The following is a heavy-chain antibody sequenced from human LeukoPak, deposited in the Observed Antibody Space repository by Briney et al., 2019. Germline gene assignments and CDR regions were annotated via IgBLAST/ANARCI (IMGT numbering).Heavy chain of an antibody. CDR1: GASINSYY. CDR2: SFYGGST. D-gene: IGHD1-7*01. Sequence: SETLSLTCTVSGASINSYYWSWMRQPPGKGLEWIGHSFYGGSTNYNPSLKSRVTISVDRSKNEFSLRLNSVTATDTAVYYCARGTGNWNYRVWGQGTLVTVSS. V-gene: IGHV4-59*01. CDR3: ARGTGNWNYRV. J-gene: IGHJ4*02.